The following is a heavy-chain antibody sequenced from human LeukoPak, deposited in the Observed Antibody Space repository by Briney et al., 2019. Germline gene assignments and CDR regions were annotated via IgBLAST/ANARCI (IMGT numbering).Heavy chain of an antibody. V-gene: IGHV3-21*01. Sequence: GGSLRLSCAAPGFTFSSYSMNWVRQAPGKGLEWVSSISSSSSYNYYPDSVKGRFTISRDNAKNSLYLQMNSLRAEDTAVYLCARFYMTTVTTSSWFGPWGQGTLVTVS. J-gene: IGHJ5*02. CDR1: GFTFSSYS. D-gene: IGHD4-17*01. CDR2: ISSSSSYN. CDR3: ARFYMTTVTTSSWFGP.